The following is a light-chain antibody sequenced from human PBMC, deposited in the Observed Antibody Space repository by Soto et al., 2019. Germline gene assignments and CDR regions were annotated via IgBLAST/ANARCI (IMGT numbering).Light chain of an antibody. J-gene: IGKJ1*01. CDR3: QQSFSSRWT. V-gene: IGKV1-39*01. Sequence: EIKLTQSASCLSASVGDRVTITWSASQGIITYLNWYQKNQGKAPNIMIYSSSTLQSGVPSRFSGSGYGTDLTLTISSIKNEDFETYYCQQSFSSRWTFGHGTQVDI. CDR2: SSS. CDR1: QGIITY.